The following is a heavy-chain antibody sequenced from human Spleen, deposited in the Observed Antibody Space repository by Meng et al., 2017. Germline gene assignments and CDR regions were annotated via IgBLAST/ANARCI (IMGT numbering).Heavy chain of an antibody. CDR2: VVYSGTT. Sequence: QVQLQESGPGLVKPSQTLSLTCTVSGASISSSGYYWAWVRQPPGEGLEWIGSVVYSGTTYYTSSLKSRVSISVDTSRNQFSLKLSSVTAADTAVYYCARHHHSPTFDYWGQGTLVTVSS. CDR3: ARHHHSPTFDY. V-gene: IGHV4-39*01. D-gene: IGHD1-14*01. CDR1: GASISSSGYY. J-gene: IGHJ4*02.